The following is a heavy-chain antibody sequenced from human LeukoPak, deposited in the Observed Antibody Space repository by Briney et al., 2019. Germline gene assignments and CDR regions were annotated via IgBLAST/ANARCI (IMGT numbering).Heavy chain of an antibody. Sequence: PGGSLRLSCAASGFIFDDYAMSWVRQAPGKGLEWVSGINWNAGSRGYADSVKGRFTISRDNAKNSLYLQMKGLRAEDTALYYCARSSGVDHHDGFDIWGQGTMVTVSS. CDR1: GFIFDDYA. V-gene: IGHV3-20*04. J-gene: IGHJ3*02. CDR2: INWNAGSR. D-gene: IGHD6-19*01. CDR3: ARSSGVDHHDGFDI.